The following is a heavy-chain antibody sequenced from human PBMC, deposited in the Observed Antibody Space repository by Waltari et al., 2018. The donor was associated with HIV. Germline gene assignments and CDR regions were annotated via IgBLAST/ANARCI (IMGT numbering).Heavy chain of an antibody. D-gene: IGHD1-26*01. Sequence: EVQLLESGGGVVQPGGSLRLSCAASGLTVCSNYMGWVRQAPGKGLEWFSVIYSGGSTYYADSVKGRFTISRDNSKNTLYLQMNSLRAEDTAVYYCATSPLGVWGNWFDPWGQGTLVTVSS. J-gene: IGHJ5*02. CDR3: ATSPLGVWGNWFDP. CDR2: IYSGGST. V-gene: IGHV3-66*01. CDR1: GLTVCSNY.